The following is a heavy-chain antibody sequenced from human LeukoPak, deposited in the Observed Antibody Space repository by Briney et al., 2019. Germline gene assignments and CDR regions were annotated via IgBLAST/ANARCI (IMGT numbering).Heavy chain of an antibody. CDR1: GGSISSGGYY. CDR2: IYHSGST. Sequence: SETLSLTCTVSGGSISSGGYYWSWIRQPPGKGLEWIGYIYHSGSTYYNPSLKSRVTISVDRSKNQFSLKLSSVTAADTAVYYCARDIKFGGSSGYWTHTYYYGMDVWGQGTTVTVSS. V-gene: IGHV4-30-2*01. D-gene: IGHD3-22*01. J-gene: IGHJ6*02. CDR3: ARDIKFGGSSGYWTHTYYYGMDV.